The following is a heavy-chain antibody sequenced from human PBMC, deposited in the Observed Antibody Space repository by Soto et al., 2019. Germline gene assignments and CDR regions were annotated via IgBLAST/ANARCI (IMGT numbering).Heavy chain of an antibody. D-gene: IGHD3-10*01. V-gene: IGHV5-10-1*01. CDR2: IDPSNSYI. J-gene: IGHJ4*02. CDR3: ARHGAASWRGY. CDR1: GYSFSGPW. Sequence: GHSVKVSCKTSGYSFSGPWISWVRQVPGKDLQWMGNIDPSNSYINYNPAFRGHVPFSVHKSSSTAYLHWRSLGPSDTAIYYCARHGAASWRGYWGQGTLVTVSS.